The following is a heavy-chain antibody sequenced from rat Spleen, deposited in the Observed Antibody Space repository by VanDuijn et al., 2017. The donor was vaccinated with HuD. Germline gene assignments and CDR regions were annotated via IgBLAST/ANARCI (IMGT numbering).Heavy chain of an antibody. CDR1: GFSFSSFP. CDR2: ISYDGSST. J-gene: IGHJ1*01. Sequence: EVQLVESGGGLVQPGRSLKLSCAASGFSFSSFPMAWVRQAPTKGLEWVATISYDGSSTYYRDSVKGRFTISRDNAKNTQYLQMDSLRSEDTATYYCARDYSNYFPYWYFDFWGPGTMVTVSS. CDR3: ARDYSNYFPYWYFDF. D-gene: IGHD1-2*01. V-gene: IGHV5-29*01.